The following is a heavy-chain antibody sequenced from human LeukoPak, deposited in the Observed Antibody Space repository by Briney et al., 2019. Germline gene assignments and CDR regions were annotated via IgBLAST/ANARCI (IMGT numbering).Heavy chain of an antibody. CDR1: GFTFDDYA. CDR2: ISWDGGST. D-gene: IGHD3-9*01. V-gene: IGHV3-43D*03. Sequence: GGSLRLSCAASGFTFDDYAMHWVRQAPGKGLEWVSLISWDGGSTYYADSVKGRFTISRDNAKNSVYLEMKSLRAEDTAIYYCVTGAGYWGQGTLVTVSS. CDR3: VTGAGY. J-gene: IGHJ4*02.